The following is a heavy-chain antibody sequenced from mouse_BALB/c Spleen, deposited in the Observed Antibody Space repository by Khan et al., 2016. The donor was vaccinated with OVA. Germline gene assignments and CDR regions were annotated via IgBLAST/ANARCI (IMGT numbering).Heavy chain of an antibody. V-gene: IGHV1-9*01. CDR3: ARYDGRGLFAY. CDR1: GYTFSSYW. CDR2: ILPGSGST. Sequence: QVRLQQSGAELMKPGASVKISCKATGYTFSSYWIEWVKQRPGHGLEWIGEILPGSGSTNYNEKFKGKATFTADTSSNTAYMQLSSLTSEDSAVYYCARYDGRGLFAYWGQGTLVTVSA. J-gene: IGHJ3*01. D-gene: IGHD2-1*01.